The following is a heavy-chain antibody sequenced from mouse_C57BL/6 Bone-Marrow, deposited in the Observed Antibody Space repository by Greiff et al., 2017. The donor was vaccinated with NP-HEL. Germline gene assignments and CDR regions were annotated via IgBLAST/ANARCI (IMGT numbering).Heavy chain of an antibody. D-gene: IGHD2-14*01. Sequence: QVQLQQPGAELVKPGASVKLSCKASGYTFTSYWMHWVKQRPGRGLEWIGRIDPNGGGTKYNEKFKGKATLTVDKSSSTAYMQLSSLTSEDSAVDYCARRGTDGCYAMDYWGKGTSVTVSS. J-gene: IGHJ4*01. CDR1: GYTFTSYW. CDR2: IDPNGGGT. V-gene: IGHV1-72*01. CDR3: ARRGTDGCYAMDY.